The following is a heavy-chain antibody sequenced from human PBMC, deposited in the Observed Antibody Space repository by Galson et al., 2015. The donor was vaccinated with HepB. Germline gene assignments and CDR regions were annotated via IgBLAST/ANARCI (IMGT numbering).Heavy chain of an antibody. J-gene: IGHJ6*02. CDR3: ARELATDYYDSSGYSFYYYGMDV. CDR2: IYSGGST. V-gene: IGHV3-66*01. Sequence: SLRLSCAASGFTVSSDYTSWVRQAPGKGLEWVSVIYSGGSTYYADSVKGRFTIPRDNSKNTLYLQMNSLRAEDTAVYYCARELATDYYDSSGYSFYYYGMDVWGQGTTVTVSS. CDR1: GFTVSSDY. D-gene: IGHD3-22*01.